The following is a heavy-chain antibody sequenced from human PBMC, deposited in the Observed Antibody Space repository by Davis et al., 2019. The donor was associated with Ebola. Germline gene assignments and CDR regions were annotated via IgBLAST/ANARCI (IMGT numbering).Heavy chain of an antibody. Sequence: PGGSLRLSCAASGFTFSSYEMNWVRQASGKGLEWVGRIRSKANSYATAYAASVKGRFTISRDDSKNTAYLQMNSLKTEDTAVYYCTTTTTHFDYWGQGTLVTVSS. J-gene: IGHJ4*02. CDR3: TTTTTHFDY. V-gene: IGHV3-73*01. CDR1: GFTFSSYE. D-gene: IGHD1-26*01. CDR2: IRSKANSYAT.